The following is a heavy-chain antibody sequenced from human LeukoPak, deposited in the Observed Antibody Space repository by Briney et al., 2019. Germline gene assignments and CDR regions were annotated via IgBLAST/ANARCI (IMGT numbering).Heavy chain of an antibody. CDR3: ASGTFSSSWYTSSHYFDY. Sequence: ASVKVSCKASGYTFAGYYMHWVRQAPGQGLEWMGWINPNSGGTNYAQKFQGRVTMTRDTSISTAYMELSRLRSEDTAVYYCASGTFSSSWYTSSHYFDYWGQGTLVTVSS. V-gene: IGHV1-2*02. CDR1: GYTFAGYY. D-gene: IGHD6-13*01. J-gene: IGHJ4*02. CDR2: INPNSGGT.